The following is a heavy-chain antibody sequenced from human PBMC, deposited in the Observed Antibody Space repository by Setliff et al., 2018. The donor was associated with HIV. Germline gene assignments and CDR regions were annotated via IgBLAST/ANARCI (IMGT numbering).Heavy chain of an antibody. CDR3: ARRRGGTSRSFLDY. CDR1: GDSVNDRSYF. CDR2: FYYNGDS. Sequence: PSETLSLTCTVSGDSVNDRSYFWGWIRQPPGKGLEWIGTFYYNGDSRYNPSLKSRVTISVDTSKNQFSLKLSSVTAADTAVYYCARRRGGTSRSFLDYWGQGNLVTVSS. V-gene: IGHV4-39*01. D-gene: IGHD3-10*01. J-gene: IGHJ4*02.